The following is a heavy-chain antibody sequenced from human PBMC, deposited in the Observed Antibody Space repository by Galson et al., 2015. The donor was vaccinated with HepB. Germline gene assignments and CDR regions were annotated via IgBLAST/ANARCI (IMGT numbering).Heavy chain of an antibody. CDR3: ARGGRGWIWFGEFLFDY. CDR2: IWYDGSNK. D-gene: IGHD3-10*01. J-gene: IGHJ4*02. Sequence: SLRLSCAASGFTFSSYGMHWVRQAPGKGLEWVAVIWYDGSNKYYADSVKGRFTISRDNSKNTLYLQMNSLRAEDTAVYYCARGGRGWIWFGEFLFDYWGQGTLVTVSS. CDR1: GFTFSSYG. V-gene: IGHV3-33*08.